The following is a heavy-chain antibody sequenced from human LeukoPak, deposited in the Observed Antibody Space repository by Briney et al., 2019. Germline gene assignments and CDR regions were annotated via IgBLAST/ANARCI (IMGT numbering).Heavy chain of an antibody. J-gene: IGHJ3*02. CDR1: GGSISSGDYY. Sequence: SETLSLTCTVSGGSISSGDYYWSWIRQPPGKGLEWIGYIYYSGSTYYNPSLKSRVTISVDTSKNQFSLKLSSVTAADTAVYYCASYSYYYDSSGYYIGAFDIWGQGTMVTVSS. CDR2: IYYSGST. CDR3: ASYSYYYDSSGYYIGAFDI. V-gene: IGHV4-30-4*08. D-gene: IGHD3-22*01.